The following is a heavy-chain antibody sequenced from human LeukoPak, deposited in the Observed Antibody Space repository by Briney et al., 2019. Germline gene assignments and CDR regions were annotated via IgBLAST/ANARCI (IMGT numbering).Heavy chain of an antibody. CDR2: IYHRGST. Sequence: SETLSLTCTVSGYSISSGFCWGWIRQPPGKGLEWIGRIYHRGSTYYNPSLKSRVTTSVDTSKNQFSLNLSSVTGADTAVYYCARHKDYYYSYMDVWGKGTTVTISS. CDR3: ARHKDYYYSYMDV. V-gene: IGHV4-38-2*02. J-gene: IGHJ6*03. CDR1: GYSISSGFC.